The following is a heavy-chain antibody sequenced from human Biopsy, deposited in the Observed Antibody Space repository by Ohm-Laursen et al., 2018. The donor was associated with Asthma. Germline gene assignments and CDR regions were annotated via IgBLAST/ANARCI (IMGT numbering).Heavy chain of an antibody. Sequence: SDTLSLTCIVSGDAMSTSGSYWGWIRQSPGKGLEWIGSIYYSGRTYYNPSLESRVTISADTSKNHFSLEVTSVTAADTAVYYCARAVSSSSYWYFDLWGRGDLVTVSS. CDR2: IYYSGRT. D-gene: IGHD6-6*01. CDR1: GDAMSTSGSY. V-gene: IGHV4-39*02. CDR3: ARAVSSSSYWYFDL. J-gene: IGHJ2*01.